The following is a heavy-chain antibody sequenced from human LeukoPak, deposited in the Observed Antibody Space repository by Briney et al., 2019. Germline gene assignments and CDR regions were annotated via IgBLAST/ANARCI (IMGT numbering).Heavy chain of an antibody. J-gene: IGHJ3*02. Sequence: PGRSLRLSCAASGFTFSSYAMHWVRQAPGKGLEWVAVISYDGSNKYYADSVKGRFTISRDNSKNTLYLQMNSLRAEDTAVYYCARDLNYYGSGGFDIWGQGTMVTVSS. CDR2: ISYDGSNK. V-gene: IGHV3-30-3*01. CDR3: ARDLNYYGSGGFDI. CDR1: GFTFSSYA. D-gene: IGHD3-10*01.